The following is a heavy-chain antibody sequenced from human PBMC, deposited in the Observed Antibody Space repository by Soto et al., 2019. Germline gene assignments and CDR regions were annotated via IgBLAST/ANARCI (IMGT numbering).Heavy chain of an antibody. J-gene: IGHJ4*02. D-gene: IGHD4-17*01. V-gene: IGHV3-23*01. Sequence: EVQLLESGGGLVQPGGSLRLSCAASGFTFNTYAMSWVHQDPGEGLEWVSGIGGGTGATYNADSVKGRFIISRDNSANTVYLQMNNLRVEDTAVYYCAKNAMSTVTRRGQYFDSWGQGTLVTVSS. CDR3: AKNAMSTVTRRGQYFDS. CDR1: GFTFNTYA. CDR2: IGGGTGAT.